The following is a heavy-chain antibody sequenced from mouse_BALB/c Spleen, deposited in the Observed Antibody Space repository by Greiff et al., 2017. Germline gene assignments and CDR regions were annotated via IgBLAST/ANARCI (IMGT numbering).Heavy chain of an antibody. V-gene: IGHV14-3*02. J-gene: IGHJ3*01. D-gene: IGHD2-3*01. CDR1: GFNIKDTY. CDR2: IDPANGNT. Sequence: EVMLVESGAELVKPGASVKLSCTASGFNIKDTYMHWVKQRPEQGLEWIGRIDPANGNTKYDPKFQGKATITADTSSNTAYLQLSSLTSEDTAVYYGARWGYDGYYVPFAYWGQGTLVTVSA. CDR3: ARWGYDGYYVPFAY.